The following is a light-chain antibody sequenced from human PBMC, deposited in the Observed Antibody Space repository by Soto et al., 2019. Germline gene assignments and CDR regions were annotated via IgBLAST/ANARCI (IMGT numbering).Light chain of an antibody. CDR1: QNVSNN. Sequence: EIVMTQSPATLSVSPGERATLSCRDSQNVSNNLAWYQQKPGQAPRLLIYSASTTATGIPARFSGSVSGTEFTLTISSLQSEDFAVYYCQQYDDWPPAFGGGTKVEIK. J-gene: IGKJ4*01. V-gene: IGKV3-15*01. CDR3: QQYDDWPPA. CDR2: SAS.